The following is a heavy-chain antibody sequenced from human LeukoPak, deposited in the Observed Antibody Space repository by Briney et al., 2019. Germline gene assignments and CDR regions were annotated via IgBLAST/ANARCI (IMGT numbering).Heavy chain of an antibody. J-gene: IGHJ4*02. V-gene: IGHV5-51*01. D-gene: IGHD2-2*01. Sequence: HGESLKISCKGSGYSFTSYWIGWVRQMLGKGLEWMGIIYPGDSDTRYSPPFQGQVTISADKSISTAYLQWSSLKASDTAMYYCARSMGYCSSTSCYVDYWGQGTLVTVSS. CDR1: GYSFTSYW. CDR3: ARSMGYCSSTSCYVDY. CDR2: IYPGDSDT.